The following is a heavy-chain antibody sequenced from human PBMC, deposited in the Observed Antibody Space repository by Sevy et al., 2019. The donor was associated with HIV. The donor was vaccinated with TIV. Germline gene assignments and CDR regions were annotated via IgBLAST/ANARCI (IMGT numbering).Heavy chain of an antibody. Sequence: GGSLRLSCAASGLTFNRYWMHWVRQAPGKGPVWLARIDGDGSATTYTDSVKGRFTISRDNAQDTLYLQMNSLRTEDTAIYYCARIATGHTFGLPDFWGQGTLVTVSS. V-gene: IGHV3-74*01. CDR3: ARIATGHTFGLPDF. J-gene: IGHJ4*02. D-gene: IGHD1-1*01. CDR2: IDGDGSAT. CDR1: GLTFNRYW.